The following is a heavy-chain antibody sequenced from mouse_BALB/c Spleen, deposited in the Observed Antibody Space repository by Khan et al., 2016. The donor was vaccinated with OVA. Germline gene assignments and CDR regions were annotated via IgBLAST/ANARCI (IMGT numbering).Heavy chain of an antibody. CDR2: IDPYYGGT. D-gene: IGHD2-1*01. CDR3: ARGYGNYLYWYFDV. J-gene: IGHJ1*01. Sequence: EVKLLESGPELEKPGASVKISCKASGYSFTGYNMNWVKQSNGKSLEWIGNIDPYYGGTTYNQKFKGKATLTVDKSSSTAYMQRKSLTSEDSAVYYCARGYGNYLYWYFDVWGAGTTVTVSS. V-gene: IGHV1-39*01. CDR1: GYSFTGYN.